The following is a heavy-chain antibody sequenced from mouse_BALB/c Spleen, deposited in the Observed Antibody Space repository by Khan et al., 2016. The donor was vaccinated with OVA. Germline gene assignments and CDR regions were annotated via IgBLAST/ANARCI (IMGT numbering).Heavy chain of an antibody. CDR3: ARTHER. CDR2: INPSSGYT. Sequence: QVQLKESGAELARPGASVKMSCKASGYTFTSYTMHRVKQRPGQGLEWIGYINPSSGYTKYNQKFKDKATLTADKSSSTAYMQLSSLTSEDSAVYYCARTHERWGQGTTLTVSS. J-gene: IGHJ2*01. CDR1: GYTFTSYT. V-gene: IGHV1-4*01.